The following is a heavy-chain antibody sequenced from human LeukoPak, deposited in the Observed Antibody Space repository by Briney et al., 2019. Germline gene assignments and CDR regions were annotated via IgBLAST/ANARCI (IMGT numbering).Heavy chain of an antibody. D-gene: IGHD3-9*01. Sequence: SETLSLTCAVSGYSISSSNWWGWIRQPPGKGLEWIGYIYYSGNIYYNPSLKSRVTMSVDTSKNQFSLKLSSVTAVDTAVYYCARKLPSIFYMDVWGKGTTVTVSS. CDR2: IYYSGNI. V-gene: IGHV4-28*05. CDR3: ARKLPSIFYMDV. CDR1: GYSISSSNW. J-gene: IGHJ6*03.